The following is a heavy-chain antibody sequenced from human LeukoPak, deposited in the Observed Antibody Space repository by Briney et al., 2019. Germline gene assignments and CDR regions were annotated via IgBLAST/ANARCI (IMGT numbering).Heavy chain of an antibody. CDR1: GYTFTTHD. D-gene: IGHD7-27*01. CDR3: VRTPPNWGFDY. CDR2: MSPNSGDT. J-gene: IGHJ4*02. V-gene: IGHV1-8*01. Sequence: WASVKVSCKASGYTFTTHDINWVRQAPGQGLEWLGWMSPNSGDTGYAQKFQGRVTMTSDSSISTAYMELSSLRSEDTAIYYCVRTPPNWGFDYWGQGTLVTVSS.